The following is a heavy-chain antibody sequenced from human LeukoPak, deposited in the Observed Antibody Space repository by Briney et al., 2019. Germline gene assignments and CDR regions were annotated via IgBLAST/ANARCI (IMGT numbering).Heavy chain of an antibody. CDR2: IRSKAYGGTT. CDR3: TRVGLDYDILTGYYAEYYFDY. V-gene: IGHV3-49*04. Sequence: GGSLRLSCTASGFTFGDYAMSWVRQAPGKGLEWVGFIRSKAYGGTTEYAASVKGRFTISRDDSKSIAYLQMNSLKTEDTAVYYCTRVGLDYDILTGYYAEYYFDYWGQGTLVTVSS. D-gene: IGHD3-9*01. J-gene: IGHJ4*02. CDR1: GFTFGDYA.